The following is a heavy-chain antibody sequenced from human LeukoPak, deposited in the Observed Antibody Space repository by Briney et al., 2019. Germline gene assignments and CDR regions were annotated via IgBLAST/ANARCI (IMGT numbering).Heavy chain of an antibody. V-gene: IGHV4-61*02. Sequence: SQTLSLTCTASGGSISSGSYYWSWIRQPAGKGLEWIGRIYTSGSTNYNPSLKSRVTISVDTSKNQFSLKLSSVTAADTAVYYCAREGVVPAAILGMGSDAFDIWGQGTMVTVSS. D-gene: IGHD2-2*02. CDR1: GGSISSGSYY. CDR2: IYTSGST. J-gene: IGHJ3*02. CDR3: AREGVVPAAILGMGSDAFDI.